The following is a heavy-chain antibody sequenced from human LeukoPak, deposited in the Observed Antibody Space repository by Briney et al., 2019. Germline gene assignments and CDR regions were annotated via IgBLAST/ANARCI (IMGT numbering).Heavy chain of an antibody. D-gene: IGHD2-2*01. CDR3: ARAREDIVVVPAARINWFDP. CDR2: INHSGST. J-gene: IGHJ5*02. Sequence: PSETLSLTCAVYGGSFSGYYWSWIRQPPGKGLEWIGEINHSGSTNYNPSLKSRVTISVDTSKNQFSLKLSSVTAADTAVYYCARAREDIVVVPAARINWFDPWGQGTLVTVSS. V-gene: IGHV4-34*01. CDR1: GGSFSGYY.